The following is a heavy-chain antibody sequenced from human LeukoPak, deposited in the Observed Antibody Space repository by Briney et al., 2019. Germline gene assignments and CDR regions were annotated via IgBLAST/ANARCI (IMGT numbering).Heavy chain of an antibody. J-gene: IGHJ3*02. CDR3: ARFEQQLVLAFDI. CDR2: ISSSGSTI. V-gene: IGHV3-11*01. D-gene: IGHD6-13*01. Sequence: PGGSLRLSCAASGFTFSDYYMSWIRQAPGKGLEWVSYISSSGSTIYYADSVKGRFTISRDNAKNSLYLQMDSLRAEDTAVYYCARFEQQLVLAFDIWGQGTMVTVSS. CDR1: GFTFSDYY.